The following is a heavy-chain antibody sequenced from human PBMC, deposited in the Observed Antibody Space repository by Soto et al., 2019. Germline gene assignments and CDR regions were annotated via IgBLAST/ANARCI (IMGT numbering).Heavy chain of an antibody. V-gene: IGHV3-23*01. Sequence: EVQLLESGGDFKQPGGSLRLSCEGSGFNFSNYALNWVRQAPGKRLEWGSVISGNSGTTYYAASVKGRFTISGDNSKKTRYLQMNCLRADDPSVYYCAKGRAITVFGVITPLGPWGQGTLVTVSS. CDR1: GFNFSNYA. CDR3: AKGRAITVFGVITPLGP. J-gene: IGHJ5*02. CDR2: ISGNSGTT. D-gene: IGHD3-3*01.